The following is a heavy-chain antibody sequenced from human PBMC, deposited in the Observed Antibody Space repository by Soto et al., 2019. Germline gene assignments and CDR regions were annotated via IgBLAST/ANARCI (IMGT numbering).Heavy chain of an antibody. CDR3: ARVYSSSQYYYYYGMDV. CDR1: GGSISSGDYY. V-gene: IGHV4-30-4*01. J-gene: IGHJ6*02. CDR2: IFYSGGT. D-gene: IGHD6-6*01. Sequence: ASETLSLTCTVSGGSISSGDYYWSWIRQPPGKCLELIGYIFYSGGTYYNPSLKSRVTISVDTSKNQFSLKLSSVTAADTAVYYCARVYSSSQYYYYYGMDVWGQGTTVTVSS.